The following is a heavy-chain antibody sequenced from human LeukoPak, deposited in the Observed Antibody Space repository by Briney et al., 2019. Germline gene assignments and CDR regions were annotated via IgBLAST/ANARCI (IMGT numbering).Heavy chain of an antibody. CDR2: INPNSGGT. Sequence: ASVKVSCKASGYTFTGYYMHWVRQAPGQGLEWMGWINPNSGGTNYAQKFQGWVTMTRDTSISTAYMELSRLRSDDTAVYYCARADYYGSGCYFDYWGQGTLVTVSS. CDR1: GYTFTGYY. J-gene: IGHJ4*02. CDR3: ARADYYGSGCYFDY. V-gene: IGHV1-2*04. D-gene: IGHD3-10*01.